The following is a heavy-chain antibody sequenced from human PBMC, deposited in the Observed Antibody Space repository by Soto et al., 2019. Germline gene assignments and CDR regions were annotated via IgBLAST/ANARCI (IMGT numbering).Heavy chain of an antibody. Sequence: QVQLVQSGAEVKKPGSSVKVSCKASRGTFSSYAISWVRQAPGQGLEWMGGFIPIFGTANYAQKFQRRVTISADESTSTAYMELSSLRSEDTAVYYCARPLVGHSGVGYYYYGMDVWGQGTTVTVSS. CDR2: FIPIFGTA. CDR3: ARPLVGHSGVGYYYYGMDV. D-gene: IGHD6-6*01. CDR1: RGTFSSYA. V-gene: IGHV1-69*12. J-gene: IGHJ6*02.